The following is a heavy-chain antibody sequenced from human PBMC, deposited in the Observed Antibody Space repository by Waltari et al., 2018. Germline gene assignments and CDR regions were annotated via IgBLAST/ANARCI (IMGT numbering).Heavy chain of an antibody. V-gene: IGHV3-21*01. D-gene: IGHD5-12*01. CDR3: AGSYHGTAVGYDKGWGGAFDL. Sequence: EVQLVESGGGLVKPGGSLRLSCKASGFTFSSVSLNWGRQAPGKGLALVCSFCLPISLFVCPAPRKGRLSVSRDSAEDSLFLRLNSLRVEDTAMYYCAGSYHGTAVGYDKGWGGAFDLWGQGTLVSVSS. CDR2: FCLPISLF. CDR1: GFTFSSVS. J-gene: IGHJ3*01.